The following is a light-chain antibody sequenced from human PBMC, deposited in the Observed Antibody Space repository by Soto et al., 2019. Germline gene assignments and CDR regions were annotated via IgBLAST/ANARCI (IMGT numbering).Light chain of an antibody. CDR1: QGISSA. CDR2: AAS. Sequence: AIQLTQSPSSLSASVGDRVTITCRASQGISSALAWYQQKPRKAPRLLIYAASTLQSGVPSRFSGSGSGTDFSLTISSLQPEDFATYYCQQLNSYPRTFGPGTKVDI. CDR3: QQLNSYPRT. J-gene: IGKJ3*01. V-gene: IGKV1-13*02.